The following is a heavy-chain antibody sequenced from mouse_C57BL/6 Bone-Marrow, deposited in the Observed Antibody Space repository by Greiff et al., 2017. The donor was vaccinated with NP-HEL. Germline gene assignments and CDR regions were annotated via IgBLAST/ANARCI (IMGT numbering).Heavy chain of an antibody. J-gene: IGHJ4*01. CDR2: IYPGDGDT. CDR1: GYAFSSSW. CDR3: AWGYDYDVEAMDY. Sequence: QVQLQQSGPELVKPGASVKISCKASGYAFSSSWMNWVKQRPGKGLEWIGRIYPGDGDTNYNGKFKGKATLTADKSSSTAYMQLSSLTSEDSAVDVCAWGYDYDVEAMDYWGQGTSVTVSS. D-gene: IGHD2-4*01. V-gene: IGHV1-82*01.